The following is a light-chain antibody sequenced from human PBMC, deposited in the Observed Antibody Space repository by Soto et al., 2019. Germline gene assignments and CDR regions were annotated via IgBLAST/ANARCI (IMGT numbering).Light chain of an antibody. J-gene: IGLJ3*02. CDR3: VSWDNNLRGRV. CDR2: SND. V-gene: IGLV1-47*02. Sequence: QSVLTQPPSASGTPGQRVTISCSGSHSNSGSNYVYWYQQLPGTAPKLLIYSNDQRPSGVPDRFSGSKSGATASLAISGLRSDDEADYYCVSWDNNLRGRVFGGGTKLTVL. CDR1: HSNSGSNY.